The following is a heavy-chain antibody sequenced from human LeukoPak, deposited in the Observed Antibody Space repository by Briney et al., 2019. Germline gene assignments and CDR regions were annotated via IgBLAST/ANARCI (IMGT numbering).Heavy chain of an antibody. D-gene: IGHD3-10*01. CDR3: ARASHLGSVRGVIDWFDP. V-gene: IGHV4-59*01. CDR2: IYYSGST. Sequence: SETLSLTCTVSGGSIRSYYWSWIRPPPGKGLEWIGYIYYSGSTNYNPSLKSRVTISVDTSKNQFSLKLSSVTAADTAVYYCARASHLGSVRGVIDWFDPWGQGTLVTVSS. CDR1: GGSIRSYY. J-gene: IGHJ5*02.